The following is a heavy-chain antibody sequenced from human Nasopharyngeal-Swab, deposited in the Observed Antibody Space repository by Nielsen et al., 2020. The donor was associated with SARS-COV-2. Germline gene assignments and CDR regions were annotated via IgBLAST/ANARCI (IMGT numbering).Heavy chain of an antibody. CDR1: GGSISSSSYY. Sequence: GSLRLSCTVSGGSISSSSYYWGWIRQPPGKGLEWIGSIYYSGSTYYNPSLKSRVTISVDTSKNQFSLKLSSVTAADTAVYYCARLLWFGEGYYFDYWGQGTLVTVSS. CDR2: IYYSGST. D-gene: IGHD3-10*01. J-gene: IGHJ4*02. V-gene: IGHV4-39*01. CDR3: ARLLWFGEGYYFDY.